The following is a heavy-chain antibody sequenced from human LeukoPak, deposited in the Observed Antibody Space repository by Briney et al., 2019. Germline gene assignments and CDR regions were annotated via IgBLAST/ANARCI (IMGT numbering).Heavy chain of an antibody. V-gene: IGHV5-51*01. D-gene: IGHD3-16*02. CDR3: ARTTIRLGDLSLVDY. Sequence: GGALKISLRGSGYSLTSYWLGWVRQMPGEGLEWMGIIYPGDSDTRYSPSFQGQVTISPDKSISTAYLQWSSLKGSDTAMYYCARTTIRLGDLSLVDYWGQGTLVTVSS. CDR1: GYSLTSYW. CDR2: IYPGDSDT. J-gene: IGHJ4*02.